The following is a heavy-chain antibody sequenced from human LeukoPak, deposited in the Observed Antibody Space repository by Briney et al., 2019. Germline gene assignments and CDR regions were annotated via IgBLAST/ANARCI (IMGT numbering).Heavy chain of an antibody. CDR1: GFTFSSYA. Sequence: GGSLRLSCAASGFTFSSYAMSWVRQAPGKGLEWVSAISGSGGSTYYADSVKGRFTISRDNSKNTLCLQMNSLRAEDTAVYYCAKTPFYYDGRDYWGQGTLVTVSS. CDR2: ISGSGGST. CDR3: AKTPFYYDGRDY. V-gene: IGHV3-23*01. D-gene: IGHD3-22*01. J-gene: IGHJ4*02.